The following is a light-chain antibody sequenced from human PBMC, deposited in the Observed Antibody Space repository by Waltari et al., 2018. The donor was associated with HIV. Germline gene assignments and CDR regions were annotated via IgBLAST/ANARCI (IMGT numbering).Light chain of an antibody. CDR2: SNN. Sequence: QSVLTQPPSASGTPGQRVTISCSGSSSNIGSNTVNWYQQLPGTAPKLLIYSNNPRPSGVPDRFSGSTSGTSVSLAISGLQSEDDTDYYCAAWDDSLNGWVFGGGTKLTVL. CDR3: AAWDDSLNGWV. J-gene: IGLJ3*02. V-gene: IGLV1-44*01. CDR1: SSNIGSNT.